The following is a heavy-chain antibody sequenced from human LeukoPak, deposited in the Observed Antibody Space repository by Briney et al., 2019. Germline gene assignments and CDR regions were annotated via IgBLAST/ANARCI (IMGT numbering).Heavy chain of an antibody. CDR2: IKQDGSER. V-gene: IGHV3-7*04. CDR3: ARGITMAN. CDR1: GFTFSNYW. J-gene: IGHJ4*02. Sequence: GGSLRLSCAASGFTFSNYWMTWVRQAPGKGLEWVADIKQDGSERDYVDSVKGRFTISRDDAKNSLYLQMNSLRAEDTAVYYCARGITMANWGQGTLVTVSS. D-gene: IGHD3-10*01.